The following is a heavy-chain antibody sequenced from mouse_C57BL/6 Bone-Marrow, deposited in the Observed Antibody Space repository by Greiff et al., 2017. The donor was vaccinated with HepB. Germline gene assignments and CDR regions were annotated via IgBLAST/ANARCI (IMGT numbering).Heavy chain of an antibody. Sequence: EVKLVESGGDLVKPGGYLKLSCAASGFTFSSYGMSWVRQTPDKRLEWVATISSGGSYTYYPDSVKGRFTISRDNAKNTLYLQMSSLKSEDTAMYYCARHWDGSPFDYWGQGTTLTVSS. V-gene: IGHV5-6*01. CDR3: ARHWDGSPFDY. CDR2: ISSGGSYT. D-gene: IGHD1-1*01. CDR1: GFTFSSYG. J-gene: IGHJ2*01.